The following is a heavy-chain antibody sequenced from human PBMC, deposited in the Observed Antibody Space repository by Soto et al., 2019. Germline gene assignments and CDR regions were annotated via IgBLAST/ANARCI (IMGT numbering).Heavy chain of an antibody. D-gene: IGHD6-6*01. CDR3: ARLGEVAARPERWFDP. J-gene: IGHJ5*02. CDR2: INAGNGNT. V-gene: IGHV1-3*01. Sequence: ASVKVSCKASGYTFTGYAMHWVRQAPGQRLEWMGWINAGNGNTKYSQKFQGRFTITRDTSASTAYMELSSLRSEDTAVYYCARLGEVAARPERWFDPWGQGTLVTVSS. CDR1: GYTFTGYA.